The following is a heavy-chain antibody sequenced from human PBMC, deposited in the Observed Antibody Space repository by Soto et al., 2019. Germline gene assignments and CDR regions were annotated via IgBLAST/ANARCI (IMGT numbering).Heavy chain of an antibody. V-gene: IGHV3-23*01. CDR3: AKGFIVVVTVIRPDDAFDV. J-gene: IGHJ3*01. D-gene: IGHD2-21*02. CDR2: ISGGGGST. CDR1: GFTFGNFG. Sequence: GGSLRLSCAASGFTFGNFGMNWVRQAPGKGLGWVSGISGGGGSTYYADSVKGRFTISRDPSKNTIFLEMNSLRAEDTAVYYCAKGFIVVVTVIRPDDAFDVWGQGTLVTVSS.